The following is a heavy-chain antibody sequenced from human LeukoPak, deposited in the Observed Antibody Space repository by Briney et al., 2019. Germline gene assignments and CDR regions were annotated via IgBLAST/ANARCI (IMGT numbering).Heavy chain of an antibody. J-gene: IGHJ6*03. CDR2: IYYSGST. Sequence: PSETLSLTCTVSGGSISSYYWSWIRQPPGKGLEWIGYIYYSGSTNYNPSLKSRVTISVDTPKDQFSLKLSSVTAADTAVYYCARGREGTDQYYYYYYYMDVWGKGTTVTVSS. CDR3: ARGREGTDQYYYYYYYMDV. CDR1: GGSISSYY. V-gene: IGHV4-59*01. D-gene: IGHD1-14*01.